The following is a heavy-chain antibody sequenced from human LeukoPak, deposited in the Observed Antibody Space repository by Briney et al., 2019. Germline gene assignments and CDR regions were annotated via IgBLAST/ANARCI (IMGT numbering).Heavy chain of an antibody. V-gene: IGHV4-31*03. J-gene: IGHJ4*02. CDR3: ARGPNYPSCYSEEPYCIDY. CDR1: GGSISSGGYY. Sequence: PSETLSLTCTVSGGSISSGGYYWSWIRQHPGKGLEWIGYIYYSGSTYYNPSLKSRVTISVDTSKNQFSLKLSSVTAADTAVYYCARGPNYPSCYSEEPYCIDYWGQGTLVTVSS. D-gene: IGHD2-2*01. CDR2: IYYSGST.